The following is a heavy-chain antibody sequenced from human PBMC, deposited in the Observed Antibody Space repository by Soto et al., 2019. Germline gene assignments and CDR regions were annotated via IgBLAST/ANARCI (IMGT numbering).Heavy chain of an antibody. CDR2: IRSKAYGGTP. J-gene: IGHJ4*02. CDR1: GFTFGDDA. V-gene: IGHV3-49*04. D-gene: IGHD1-26*01. Sequence: GGSLRLSGTVSGFTFGDDAVSWVRQAPWRGLESIALIRSKAYGGTPEYAASVKGRFTISIDDSKTIAYLQMNSLKTEDTAVYYCTRVGAVAGRSYLAGDYWGRGTLVAVCS. CDR3: TRVGAVAGRSYLAGDY.